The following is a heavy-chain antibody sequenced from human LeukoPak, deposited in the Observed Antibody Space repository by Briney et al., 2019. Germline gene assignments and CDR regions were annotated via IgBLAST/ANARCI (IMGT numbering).Heavy chain of an antibody. CDR2: ISYDGSNK. Sequence: GGSLRLSCAASGFTFSSYAMHWVRQAPGKGLEWVAVISYDGSNKYYADSVKGRFTISRDNSKNTLYLQMSSLRAEDTAVYYCAGEKHSGYDDGSNWFDPWGQGTLVTVSS. CDR3: AGEKHSGYDDGSNWFDP. J-gene: IGHJ5*02. D-gene: IGHD5-12*01. V-gene: IGHV3-30*04. CDR1: GFTFSSYA.